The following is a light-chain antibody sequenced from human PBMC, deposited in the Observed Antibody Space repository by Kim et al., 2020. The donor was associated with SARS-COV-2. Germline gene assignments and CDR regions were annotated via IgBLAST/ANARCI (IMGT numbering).Light chain of an antibody. CDR3: CSYAGSYTYV. Sequence: QSVTITATGSSSDDGGYNDVSWYQQRPGKAPKLMIYDVSKRPSGVPDRFSGSKSGNTASLTISGLQAEDEADYYCCSYAGSYTYVFGTGTKVTVL. CDR2: DVS. J-gene: IGLJ1*01. V-gene: IGLV2-11*01. CDR1: SSDDGGYND.